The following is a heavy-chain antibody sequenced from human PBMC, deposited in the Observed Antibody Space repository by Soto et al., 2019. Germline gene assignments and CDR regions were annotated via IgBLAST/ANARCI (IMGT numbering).Heavy chain of an antibody. J-gene: IGHJ4*02. CDR3: ARYSSSWYYLAY. Sequence: SETLSLTCTVSGGSISSYYWSWIRQPPGKGPEWIGYIYYSGSTNYNPSLRSRVTISVDTSKNQFSLKLSSVTAADTAVYYCARYSSSWYYLAYWGQGTLVTVSS. CDR1: GGSISSYY. D-gene: IGHD6-13*01. V-gene: IGHV4-59*08. CDR2: IYYSGST.